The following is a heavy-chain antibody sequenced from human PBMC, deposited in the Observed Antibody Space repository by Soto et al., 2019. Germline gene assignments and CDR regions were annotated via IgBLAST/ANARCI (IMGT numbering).Heavy chain of an antibody. J-gene: IGHJ4*02. D-gene: IGHD3-22*01. CDR2: ISASGGST. CDR3: AKMGDSSGYDFFDY. Sequence: EVQLLESGGGLVQPGGSLRLSCAASGFSFSSDGMSWVRQAPGKGLEWVSSISASGGSTYSADSVKGRFTISRDNSKNTLYLQMNSLRGEDTAVYYCAKMGDSSGYDFFDYWGQGTLVTVSS. V-gene: IGHV3-23*01. CDR1: GFSFSSDG.